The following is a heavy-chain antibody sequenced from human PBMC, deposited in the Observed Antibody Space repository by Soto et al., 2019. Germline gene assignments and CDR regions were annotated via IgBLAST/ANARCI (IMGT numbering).Heavy chain of an antibody. V-gene: IGHV1-46*01. J-gene: IGHJ6*02. Sequence: QVQLVQSGAEVKKPGASVKVSCKASGYTFTSYYMHWVRQAPGQGLEWMGIINPSGGSTSYAQKSQGGVTMTRETSTSTVYMGLGSLRSEATAVYYCARAAKWAYGVSMDVWGQGTTVTVSS. CDR3: ARAAKWAYGVSMDV. CDR1: GYTFTSYY. CDR2: INPSGGST. D-gene: IGHD3-16*01.